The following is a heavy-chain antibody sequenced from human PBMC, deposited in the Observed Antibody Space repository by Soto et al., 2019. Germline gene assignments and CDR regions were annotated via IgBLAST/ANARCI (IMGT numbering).Heavy chain of an antibody. CDR1: GFTFSSYT. CDR3: VNYNDPEF. D-gene: IGHD1-1*01. V-gene: IGHV3-64D*06. CDR2: ISNDGHST. Sequence: GGALRLSCSASGFTFSSYTMYWVRQAPGKGLKYVSTISNDGHSTYYADSVKGRFTISRDNSKNTLYLQMRSLRAEDTAVYYCVNYNDPEFWGHVTLVTV. J-gene: IGHJ4*01.